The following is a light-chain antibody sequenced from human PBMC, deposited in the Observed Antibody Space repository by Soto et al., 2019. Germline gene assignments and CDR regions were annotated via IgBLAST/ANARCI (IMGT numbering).Light chain of an antibody. CDR3: QQSYSAPGT. CDR1: QSISTY. J-gene: IGKJ1*01. CDR2: DAS. V-gene: IGKV1-39*01. Sequence: DIPMTQSPSSLAASVGARVTITCRASQSISTYLNWYQQKPGKAPKVLIFDASRLQSGVASRFSGSGSGTDFTLTISSLQPEDSATYYCQQSYSAPGTFGQGTKGQVK.